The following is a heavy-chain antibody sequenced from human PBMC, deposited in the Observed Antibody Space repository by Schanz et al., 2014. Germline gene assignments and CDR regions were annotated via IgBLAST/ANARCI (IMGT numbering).Heavy chain of an antibody. D-gene: IGHD3-16*01. CDR1: RFAFSNCG. J-gene: IGHJ6*02. CDR3: AKALKPYIASRNGLDV. CDR2: IRYDASNE. V-gene: IGHV3-30*02. Sequence: QVQLVESGGGVVQPGRSLRLSCAASRFAFSNCGMHWVRQAPGKGLEWVAFIRYDASNEYYADSVKGRFTISRDNSKNALYLQMHSLRPDDMGVYYCAKALKPYIASRNGLDVWGHGTTVTVSS.